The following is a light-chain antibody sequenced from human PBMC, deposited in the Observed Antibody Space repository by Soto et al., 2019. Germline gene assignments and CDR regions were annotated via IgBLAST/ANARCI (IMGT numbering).Light chain of an antibody. J-gene: IGKJ5*01. CDR3: QQPISFPIT. CDR2: KAS. V-gene: IGKV1-5*03. CDR1: QTIDSW. Sequence: DIQMTQSPSSLSASVGDRVTITCRASQTIDSWLAWYQQRPGKPPNLLIYKASTLASGVPSRFSGSGSGTDFTLTIRSLQPEDFATYYCQQPISFPITFGQGTRLEIK.